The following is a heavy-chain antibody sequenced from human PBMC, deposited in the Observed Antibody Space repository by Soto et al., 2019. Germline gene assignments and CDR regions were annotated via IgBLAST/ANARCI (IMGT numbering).Heavy chain of an antibody. V-gene: IGHV4-34*01. CDR2: INHSGST. CDR3: ARGDFSSGFDY. D-gene: IGHD3-3*01. CDR1: GGSFSGYY. Sequence: SETLSLTCAVYGGSFSGYYWSWIRQPPGKGLEWIGEINHSGSTNYNPSLKSRVTISVDTSKNQFSLKLTSVTAADTAVYYCARGDFSSGFDYWGQGTLVTVSS. J-gene: IGHJ4*02.